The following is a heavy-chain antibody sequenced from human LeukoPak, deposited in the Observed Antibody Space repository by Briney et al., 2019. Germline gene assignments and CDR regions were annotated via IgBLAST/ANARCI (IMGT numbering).Heavy chain of an antibody. CDR2: ISGSGGST. V-gene: IGHV3-23*01. Sequence: GGSLRLSCAASGFTFSSYAMSWVRQAPGKGLEWVSAISGSGGSTYYADSVKGRFTISRDNSKNTLYLRMNSLRAEDTAVYYCAKDVYYDSSGYLNWGQGTLVTVSS. CDR3: AKDVYYDSSGYLN. D-gene: IGHD3-22*01. J-gene: IGHJ4*02. CDR1: GFTFSSYA.